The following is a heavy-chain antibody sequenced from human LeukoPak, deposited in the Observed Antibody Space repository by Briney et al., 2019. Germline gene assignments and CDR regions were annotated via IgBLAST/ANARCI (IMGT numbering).Heavy chain of an antibody. V-gene: IGHV3-74*01. Sequence: PGGSLRLSCAASGFTFIGYWMHWVRQAPGKGLAWVSVIRSDGSITTYADSVKGRFTISRDTAKNTLYLQMNSLRAEDTAVYYCARDGRSGNFDKWGQGTLVSVSS. D-gene: IGHD1-26*01. J-gene: IGHJ4*02. CDR3: ARDGRSGNFDK. CDR2: IRSDGSIT. CDR1: GFTFIGYW.